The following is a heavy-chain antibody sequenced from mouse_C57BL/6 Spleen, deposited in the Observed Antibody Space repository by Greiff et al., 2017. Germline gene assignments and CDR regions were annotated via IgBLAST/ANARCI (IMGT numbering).Heavy chain of an antibody. J-gene: IGHJ4*01. CDR1: GYPFTGYW. CDR2: ILPGSGST. D-gene: IGHD3-2*02. Sequence: QVQLQQSGAELMKPGASVKLSCKATGYPFTGYWIEWVKQRPGHGLEWIGEILPGSGSTNYNEKFKGKATFTADTSSNTAYMQLRSLTTEDSAIYYCARSDSSGYVDYAMDYWGQGTSVTVSS. CDR3: ARSDSSGYVDYAMDY. V-gene: IGHV1-9*01.